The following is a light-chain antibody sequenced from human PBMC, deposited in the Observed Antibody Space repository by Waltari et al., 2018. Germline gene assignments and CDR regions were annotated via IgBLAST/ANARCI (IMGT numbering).Light chain of an antibody. J-gene: IGLJ3*02. CDR2: DVS. V-gene: IGLV2-11*01. Sequence: QSALTQPRSVSGSPGQSVTISCTGTSSDVGGYNYVSWYQQHPGKAPKLMIYDVSKRPSGVPDRFSGSKSGNTASLTISGLQAEDEADYYCCSYAGYYTVFGGGTKLTVL. CDR3: CSYAGYYTV. CDR1: SSDVGGYNY.